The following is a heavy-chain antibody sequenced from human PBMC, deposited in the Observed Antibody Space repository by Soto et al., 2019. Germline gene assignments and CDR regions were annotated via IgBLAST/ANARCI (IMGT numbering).Heavy chain of an antibody. Sequence: EVQLVESGGGLIQPGGSLRLSCAASGFTVSSNYMSWVRQAPGKGLEWVSVIHSGGSTYYADSVKGRFTISSDNLKNTMYLQMNNLRADDTAVYYCARDLFYGRDLGGFDPWGQGTLVTVSS. D-gene: IGHD3-10*01. CDR2: IHSGGST. J-gene: IGHJ5*02. V-gene: IGHV3-53*01. CDR1: GFTVSSNY. CDR3: ARDLFYGRDLGGFDP.